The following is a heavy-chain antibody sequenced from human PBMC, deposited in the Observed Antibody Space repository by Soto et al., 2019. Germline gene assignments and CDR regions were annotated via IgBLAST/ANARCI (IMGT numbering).Heavy chain of an antibody. V-gene: IGHV1-46*03. Sequence: ASVKVSCKASGGTFSSYAISWVRQAPGQGLEWMGIINPIGGSTSYAQKFQGRVTMTRDTSTSTVYMELSSLRSEDTAVYYCARDVTGAFDIWGQGTMVTVSS. CDR3: ARDVTGAFDI. CDR1: GGTFSSYA. D-gene: IGHD4-4*01. CDR2: INPIGGST. J-gene: IGHJ3*02.